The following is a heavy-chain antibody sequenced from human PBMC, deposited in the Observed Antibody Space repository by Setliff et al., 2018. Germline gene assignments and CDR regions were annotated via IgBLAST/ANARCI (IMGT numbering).Heavy chain of an antibody. CDR2: VYYNGMA. V-gene: IGHV4-59*01. CDR3: ARGGTFRYFDY. J-gene: IGHJ4*02. Sequence: NPSETLSLTCTVSGGSISTYYWSWIRQPPGKGLEYIGFVYYNGMANYSPSLKSRVTISIDTSKSQFSLNLRSVTAADTAAYYCARGGTFRYFDYWGQGTPVTVSS. CDR1: GGSISTYY. D-gene: IGHD5-12*01.